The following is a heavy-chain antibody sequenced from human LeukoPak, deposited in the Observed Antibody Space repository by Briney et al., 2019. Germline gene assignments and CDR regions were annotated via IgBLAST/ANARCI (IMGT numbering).Heavy chain of an antibody. Sequence: AASVKVSCKASGYTFTDYYMHWVRQAPGQGLEWMGWINPNSGVTNYAQKFQGRVTMTRDTSISTAYMELSRLRSDDTAVYCARDRDVDDFDSWGHGTLVTVSS. CDR3: ARDRDVDDFDS. CDR2: INPNSGVT. J-gene: IGHJ4*01. CDR1: GYTFTDYY. V-gene: IGHV1-2*02. D-gene: IGHD2-15*01.